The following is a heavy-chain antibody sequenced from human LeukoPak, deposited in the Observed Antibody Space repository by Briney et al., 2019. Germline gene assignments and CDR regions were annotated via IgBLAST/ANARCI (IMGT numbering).Heavy chain of an antibody. V-gene: IGHV3-21*04. CDR1: GFTFSSYS. CDR2: ISSSSSYI. D-gene: IGHD3-22*01. Sequence: GGSLRLSCAASGFTFSSYSMNWVRQAPGKGLEWVPSISSSSSYIYYADSVKGRFTISRDNAKNSLYLQMNSLRAEDMAVYYCARDGYYDSSGYFDYWGQGTLVTISS. J-gene: IGHJ4*02. CDR3: ARDGYYDSSGYFDY.